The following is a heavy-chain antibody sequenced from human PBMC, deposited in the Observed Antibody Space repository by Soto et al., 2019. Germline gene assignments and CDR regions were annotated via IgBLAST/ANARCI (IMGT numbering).Heavy chain of an antibody. CDR1: GYTFTSYY. D-gene: IGHD3-3*01. V-gene: IGHV1-46*01. CDR3: ARGRFLEWLPPVGYYYGMDV. CDR2: INPSGGST. Sequence: ASVKVSCKASGYTFTSYYMHWVRQAPGQGLEWMGIINPSGGSTSYAQKFQGRVTMTRDTSTSTVYMELSSLRSEDTAVYYCARGRFLEWLPPVGYYYGMDVWGQGTTVTVSS. J-gene: IGHJ6*02.